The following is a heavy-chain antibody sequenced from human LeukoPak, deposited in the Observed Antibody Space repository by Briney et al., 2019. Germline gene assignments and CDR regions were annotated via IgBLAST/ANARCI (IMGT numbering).Heavy chain of an antibody. V-gene: IGHV3-21*01. D-gene: IGHD6-19*01. CDR3: ARAPVEQWLVRPPDY. CDR2: ISSGSYI. J-gene: IGHJ4*02. Sequence: PGGSLRLSCAASGFTFSSYIMNWVRQAPGKGLEWVSSISSGSYIYYADSVKGRFTISRDNAKNSLYLQMNSLRAEDTAVYYCARAPVEQWLVRPPDYWGQGTLVTASS. CDR1: GFTFSSYI.